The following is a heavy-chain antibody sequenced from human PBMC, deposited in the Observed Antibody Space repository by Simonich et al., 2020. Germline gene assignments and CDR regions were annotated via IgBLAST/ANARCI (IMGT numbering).Heavy chain of an antibody. V-gene: IGHV3-21*01. D-gene: IGHD6-19*01. Sequence: EVQLVESGGGLVKPGGSLRLSCAASGFTFSSYSMNWVRQAPGKGLEWVSSISSSSSNIYYADSVKGRITISRDNAKNSLYLQMNSRRAEDTAVDYCARWIAVAGTGAYGMDVWGQGTTVTVSS. J-gene: IGHJ6*02. CDR2: ISSSSSNI. CDR1: GFTFSSYS. CDR3: ARWIAVAGTGAYGMDV.